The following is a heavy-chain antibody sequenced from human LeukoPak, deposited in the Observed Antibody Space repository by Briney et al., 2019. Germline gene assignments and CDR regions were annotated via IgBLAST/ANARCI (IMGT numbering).Heavy chain of an antibody. CDR1: GFTFDDYA. CDR2: ISWNSGSI. Sequence: PGRSLRLSCAASGFTFDDYAMHWVRQAPGKGLEWVSGISWNSGSIGYADSVKGRFTISRDNAKNSLYLQMNSLRAEDTAVYYCARDGYSSSSGLFVYWGQGTLVTVSS. V-gene: IGHV3-9*01. J-gene: IGHJ4*02. D-gene: IGHD6-6*01. CDR3: ARDGYSSSSGLFVY.